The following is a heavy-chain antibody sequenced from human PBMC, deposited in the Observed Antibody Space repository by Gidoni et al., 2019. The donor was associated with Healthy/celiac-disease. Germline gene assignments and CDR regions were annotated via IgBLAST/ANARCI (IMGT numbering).Heavy chain of an antibody. D-gene: IGHD2-15*01. CDR2: IIPIFGTA. CDR1: GGTFSSYA. CDR3: ATPSGRVVVVGSLPPKAAFDI. V-gene: IGHV1-69*06. J-gene: IGHJ3*02. Sequence: QVQLVQSGAEVKKPGSSVKVSCKASGGTFSSYAISWVRQAPGQGLEWMGGIIPIFGTANYAQKFQGRVTITADKSTSTAYMELSSLRSEDTAVYYCATPSGRVVVVGSLPPKAAFDIWGQGTMVTVSS.